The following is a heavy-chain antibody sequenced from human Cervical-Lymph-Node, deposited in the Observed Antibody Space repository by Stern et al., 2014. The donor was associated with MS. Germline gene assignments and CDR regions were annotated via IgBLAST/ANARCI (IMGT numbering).Heavy chain of an antibody. CDR1: GFTFSTYA. J-gene: IGHJ6*02. D-gene: IGHD3-10*01. V-gene: IGHV3-30*01. CDR2: TSYDGSNQ. CDR3: ARTSLRKVRGVKYHNGLDV. Sequence: QVQLVESGGGVDQPGRSLRLSCAASGFTFSTYAMSWVSQAPVKGLEWVAITSYDGSNQYYADYVKGRFTISRDNSNNTLYLQLNSLRPEDTAIYYCARTSLRKVRGVKYHNGLDVWGQGTTVTVSS.